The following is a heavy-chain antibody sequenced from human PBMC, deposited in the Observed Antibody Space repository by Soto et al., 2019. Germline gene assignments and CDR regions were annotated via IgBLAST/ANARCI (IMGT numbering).Heavy chain of an antibody. CDR2: IIPIFGTA. CDR3: ARVYSGDTDAFDI. Sequence: ASVKVSCKASGGTFSSYAISWVRQAPGQGLEWMGGIIPIFGTANYAQKFQGRVTITADESTSTAYMELSSLRSEDTAVYYCARVYSGDTDAFDIWGQGTMVTVSS. V-gene: IGHV1-69*13. J-gene: IGHJ3*02. D-gene: IGHD2-21*02. CDR1: GGTFSSYA.